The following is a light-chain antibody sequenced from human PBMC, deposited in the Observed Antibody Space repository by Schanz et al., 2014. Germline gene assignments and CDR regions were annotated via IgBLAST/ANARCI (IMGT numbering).Light chain of an antibody. CDR3: CSYAGSSWV. V-gene: IGLV2-8*01. Sequence: QSALTQPPSASGSPGQSVTISCTGTSRDIGGTRYVSWFQQHPGHAPKLIIYEVTRRPSGVPDRFSGSKSGNTASLTVTGLQADDEADYYCCSYAGSSWVFGGGTKLTVL. J-gene: IGLJ3*02. CDR1: SRDIGGTRY. CDR2: EVT.